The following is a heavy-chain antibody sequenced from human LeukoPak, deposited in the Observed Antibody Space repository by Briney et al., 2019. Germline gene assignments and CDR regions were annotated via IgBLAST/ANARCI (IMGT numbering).Heavy chain of an antibody. D-gene: IGHD3-22*01. CDR1: GFIFSNYW. Sequence: GGSLRLSCAASGFIFSNYWMHWVRQAPGKGLVWVSRINSDGSSTSYADSVKGRFTISRDNAKNTLYLQMNSLRAEDTAVYYCARFNGYYDSFDHWGQGTLVTVSS. CDR3: ARFNGYYDSFDH. V-gene: IGHV3-74*01. CDR2: INSDGSST. J-gene: IGHJ4*02.